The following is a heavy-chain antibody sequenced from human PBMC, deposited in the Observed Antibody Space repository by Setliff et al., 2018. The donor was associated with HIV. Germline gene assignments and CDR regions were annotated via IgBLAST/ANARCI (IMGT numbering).Heavy chain of an antibody. V-gene: IGHV4-4*07. CDR3: ARDRGIYNTAKGLDY. J-gene: IGHJ4*02. CDR1: GGSMSSYY. CDR2: IYPTGSS. Sequence: PSETLSLTCTVSGGSMSSYYWSWIRQPAGKGLEWIGRIYPTGSSNYNPSLRSRVTMSVDTSKNQFSLNLNSVTAADTAVYYCARDRGIYNTAKGLDYWGQGILVTVSS. D-gene: IGHD3-10*01.